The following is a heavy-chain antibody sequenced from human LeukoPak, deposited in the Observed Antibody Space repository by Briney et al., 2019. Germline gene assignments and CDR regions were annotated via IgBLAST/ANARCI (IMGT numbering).Heavy chain of an antibody. Sequence: GGSLRLSCAASGFTFSNAWMSWVRQAPGKGLEWVGRIKSKTDGGTADYAAPVKGRFTISRDDSKNTLYLQMNSLKTEDTAVYYCTTDFPVYDSTDYWGQGTLVTVSS. D-gene: IGHD3-22*01. CDR1: GFTFSNAW. CDR2: IKSKTDGGTA. CDR3: TTDFPVYDSTDY. V-gene: IGHV3-15*01. J-gene: IGHJ4*02.